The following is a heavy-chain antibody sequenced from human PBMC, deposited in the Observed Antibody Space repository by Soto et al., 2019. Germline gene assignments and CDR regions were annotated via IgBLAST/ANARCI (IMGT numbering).Heavy chain of an antibody. CDR1: GGSISSGGYY. CDR3: ARNKDCGGDCGLRYYYGMDV. CDR2: IYYSGST. D-gene: IGHD2-21*02. Sequence: SETLSLTCTVSGGSISSGGYYWSWIRQHPGKGLEWIGYIYYSGSTYYNPSLKSRVTISVDTSKNQFSLKLSSVTAADTAVYYCARNKDCGGDCGLRYYYGMDVWGQGTTVTVSS. J-gene: IGHJ6*02. V-gene: IGHV4-31*03.